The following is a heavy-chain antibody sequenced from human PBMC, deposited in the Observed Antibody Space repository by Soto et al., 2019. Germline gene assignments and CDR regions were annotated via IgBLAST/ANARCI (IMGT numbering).Heavy chain of an antibody. J-gene: IGHJ4*02. D-gene: IGHD1-7*01. V-gene: IGHV3-64D*06. CDR3: VKGVDWNYATFVY. CDR2: ISSNGGST. CDR1: GFTFSSYA. Sequence: PGGSLRLSCSASGFTFSSYAMHWVRQAPGKGLEYVSAISSNGGSTYYADSVKGRFTISRDNSKNTLYLQMSSLRAEDTAVYYCVKGVDWNYATFVYWGQGTLVPVYS.